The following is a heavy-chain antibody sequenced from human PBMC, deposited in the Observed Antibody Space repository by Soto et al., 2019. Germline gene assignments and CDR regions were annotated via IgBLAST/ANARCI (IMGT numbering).Heavy chain of an antibody. CDR1: GGSITSSSYS. J-gene: IGHJ6*02. V-gene: IGHV4-39*01. Sequence: PTETLSLTWAVSGGSITSSSYSWGWVRQPPGKGLEWIATFYYSENTHYNPSLKSRVTISVDTSKNQFSLILTSVTAADTAVYYCARLGGHCSSSSCFGFYVMDVWGQGTTVTVSS. D-gene: IGHD2-2*01. CDR3: ARLGGHCSSSSCFGFYVMDV. CDR2: FYYSENT.